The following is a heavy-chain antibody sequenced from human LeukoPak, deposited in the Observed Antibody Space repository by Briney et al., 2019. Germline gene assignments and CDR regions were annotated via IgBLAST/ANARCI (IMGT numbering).Heavy chain of an antibody. Sequence: GGSLRLSCAASGFTVSSNYMSWVRQAPGKGLEWVSIIYSGGSTYYADSVKGRFTISRDNAKNSLYLQMNSLRAEDTAVYYCARDMDGYSYGYYYYGMDVRGQGTTVTVSS. V-gene: IGHV3-66*01. D-gene: IGHD5-18*01. CDR1: GFTVSSNY. J-gene: IGHJ6*02. CDR2: IYSGGST. CDR3: ARDMDGYSYGYYYYGMDV.